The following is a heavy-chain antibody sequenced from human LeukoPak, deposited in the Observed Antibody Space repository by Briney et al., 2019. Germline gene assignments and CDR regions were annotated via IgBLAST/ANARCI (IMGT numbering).Heavy chain of an antibody. Sequence: GGSLRLSCAVSGITLSNYGMTWVRQAPGKGLEWVAGLSGSGGSTNYADSVKGRFTISRDNAKSTLYLRMNSLRAEDTAVYFCAKRGVVIRVILVGFHKEAYYFDSWGQGVLVTVSS. CDR2: LSGSGGST. CDR3: AKRGVVIRVILVGFHKEAYYFDS. V-gene: IGHV3-23*01. D-gene: IGHD3-22*01. CDR1: GITLSNYG. J-gene: IGHJ4*02.